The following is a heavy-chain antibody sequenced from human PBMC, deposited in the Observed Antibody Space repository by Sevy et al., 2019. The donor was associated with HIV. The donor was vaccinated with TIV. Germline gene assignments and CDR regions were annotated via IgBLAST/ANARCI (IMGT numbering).Heavy chain of an antibody. V-gene: IGHV3-66*02. CDR3: VSLFLSYRSGWSYFDY. CDR2: IFSSGST. CDR1: GFTVNDKY. J-gene: IGHJ4*02. Sequence: GGSLRLSCAISGFTVNDKYIIWVRQAPGKGLEWVSVIFSSGSTYYAYSAKGRFTTPKDNSTNTVDLQMNSVTAEDTAVYYCVSLFLSYRSGWSYFDYWGQGTLVTVSS. D-gene: IGHD6-19*01.